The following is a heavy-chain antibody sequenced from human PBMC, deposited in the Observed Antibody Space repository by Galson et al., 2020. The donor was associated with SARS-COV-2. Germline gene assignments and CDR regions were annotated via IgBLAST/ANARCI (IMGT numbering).Heavy chain of an antibody. J-gene: IGHJ1*01. Sequence: SETLSPTCTVSGGYTRNSDSFWARIRQPPGKGREWIGRVYSRGNTYYSPSLKSRATISLDTTNNEFSLKLTSLTAADSAVYYCGRQISDVSYWYADQWGQGTLVTVSS. V-gene: IGHV4-39*07. CDR1: GGYTRNSDSF. CDR2: VYSRGNT. D-gene: IGHD2-8*01. CDR3: GRQISDVSYWYADQ.